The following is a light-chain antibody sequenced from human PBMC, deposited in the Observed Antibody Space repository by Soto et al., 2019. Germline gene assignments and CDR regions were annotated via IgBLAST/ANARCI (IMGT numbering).Light chain of an antibody. CDR1: QSVGRRY. V-gene: IGKV3-20*01. CDR3: QYQET. Sequence: IVLTQSPGTLSLSPGERATLSCRASQSVGRRYLAWYQQKPGQAPMLLIYDTSERASDIPDRFSGSGSGTDFTLTISRLGPEDFEVYYCQYQETFGGGTKVEIK. CDR2: DTS. J-gene: IGKJ4*01.